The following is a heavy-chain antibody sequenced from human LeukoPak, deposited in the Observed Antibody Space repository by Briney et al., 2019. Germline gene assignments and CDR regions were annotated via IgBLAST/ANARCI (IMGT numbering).Heavy chain of an antibody. D-gene: IGHD3-3*01. CDR1: GGSISSGSYY. Sequence: PAETLSLTCTVSGGSISSGSYYWSWIRQPAGKGLEWIGRIYTSGSTNYNPSLKSRVTISVDTSKNQFSLKLSSVTAADTAAYYCARGVTILGVVGNWFDPWGQGTLVTVSS. CDR3: ARGVTILGVVGNWFDP. V-gene: IGHV4-61*02. J-gene: IGHJ5*02. CDR2: IYTSGST.